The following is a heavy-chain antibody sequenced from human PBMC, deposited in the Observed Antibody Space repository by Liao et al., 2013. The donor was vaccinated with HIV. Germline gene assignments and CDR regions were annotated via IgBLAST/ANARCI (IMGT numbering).Heavy chain of an antibody. J-gene: IGHJ4*02. V-gene: IGHV4-34*01. D-gene: IGHD2-2*01. CDR2: VNHSGST. CDR1: GGSFSGYY. CDR3: ARVIVIVPAAFRYYFDD. Sequence: QVQLQQWGAGLLKPSETLSLTCAVYGGSFSGYYWSWIRQPPREGAWSGLGKVNHSGSTNYNPSLKSRVTLSLDTSKNQFSLNLNSVTAADTAFYFCARVIVIVPAAFRYYFDDWGQGTLVTVSS.